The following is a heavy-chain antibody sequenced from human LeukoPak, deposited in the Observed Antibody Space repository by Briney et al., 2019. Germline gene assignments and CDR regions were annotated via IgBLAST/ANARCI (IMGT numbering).Heavy chain of an antibody. D-gene: IGHD2-21*01. V-gene: IGHV1-2*02. Sequence: VASVKVSCKASGYTFTAQYMHWVRRAPGQGLEWMGWINPNNGDTKYAQSFLGRVTMTRDTSTTTAYMELSSLRSDDTAVYFCASYPRSIPTPPFDYWGQGTLVTVSS. CDR2: INPNNGDT. CDR3: ASYPRSIPTPPFDY. CDR1: GYTFTAQY. J-gene: IGHJ4*02.